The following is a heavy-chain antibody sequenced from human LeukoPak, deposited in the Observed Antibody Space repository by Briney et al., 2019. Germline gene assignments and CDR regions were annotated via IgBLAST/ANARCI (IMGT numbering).Heavy chain of an antibody. CDR3: ARDLLDDYVWGSYPLD. V-gene: IGHV4-34*01. Sequence: SETLSLTCAVYGGSFSGYYWSWIRQPPGKGLEWIGEINHSGSTNYNPSLKSRVTISVDSSKNQFSLKLSSVTAADTAVYYCARDLLDDYVWGSYPLDWGQGTLVTVSS. CDR1: GGSFSGYY. J-gene: IGHJ4*02. D-gene: IGHD3-16*02. CDR2: INHSGST.